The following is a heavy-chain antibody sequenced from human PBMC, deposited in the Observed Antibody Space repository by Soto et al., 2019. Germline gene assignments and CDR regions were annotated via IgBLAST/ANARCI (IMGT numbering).Heavy chain of an antibody. J-gene: IGHJ4*02. CDR1: GGSISSYY. D-gene: IGHD6-6*01. CDR2: IYYSGST. Sequence: SETLSLTCTVSGGSISSYYWSWIRQPPGKGLEWIGYIYYSGSTNYNPSLKSRVTISVDTSKNQFSLKLSSVTAADTAVYYCARDRQLVGEFDYWGQGTLVTVSS. V-gene: IGHV4-59*01. CDR3: ARDRQLVGEFDY.